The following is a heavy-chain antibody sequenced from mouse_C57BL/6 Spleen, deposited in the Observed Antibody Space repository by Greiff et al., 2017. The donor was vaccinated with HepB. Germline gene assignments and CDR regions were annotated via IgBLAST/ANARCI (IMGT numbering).Heavy chain of an antibody. Sequence: EVQLQQSGPELVKPGASVKIPCKASGYTFTDYNMDWVKQSHGKSLEWIGDINPNNGGTIYNQKFKGKATLTVDKSSSTAYMALRSLTSEDTAVYYCARSRLLYHYAMDYWGQGTSVTVSS. J-gene: IGHJ4*01. V-gene: IGHV1-18*01. D-gene: IGHD1-2*01. CDR1: GYTFTDYN. CDR2: INPNNGGT. CDR3: ARSRLLYHYAMDY.